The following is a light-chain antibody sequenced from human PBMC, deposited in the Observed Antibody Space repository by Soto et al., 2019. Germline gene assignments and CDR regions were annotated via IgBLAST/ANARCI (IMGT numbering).Light chain of an antibody. Sequence: ESVLTQSPATLSLSPGDRATLSCRASRSISDNLAWYQHKPGQAPRLLIYGASNRATGIPARFIGSGSGTDFTLTISSLESEDFAVYYCQQRDNWLFGQGTKLEIK. J-gene: IGKJ2*01. V-gene: IGKV3-11*01. CDR2: GAS. CDR1: RSISDN. CDR3: QQRDNWL.